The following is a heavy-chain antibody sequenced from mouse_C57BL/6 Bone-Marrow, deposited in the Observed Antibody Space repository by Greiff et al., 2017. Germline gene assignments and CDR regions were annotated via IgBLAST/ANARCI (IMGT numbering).Heavy chain of an antibody. D-gene: IGHD3-3*01. CDR3: ARDRGDYFDV. J-gene: IGHJ1*03. Sequence: EVKLVESGGGLVKPGGSLKLSCAASGFTFSSYAMSWVRQTPEKRLEWVAPISDGGSYTYYPDNVKGRFTISRDNAKNNLYLQMSHLKSEDTAMYYCARDRGDYFDVWGTGTTVTVSS. V-gene: IGHV5-4*01. CDR1: GFTFSSYA. CDR2: ISDGGSYT.